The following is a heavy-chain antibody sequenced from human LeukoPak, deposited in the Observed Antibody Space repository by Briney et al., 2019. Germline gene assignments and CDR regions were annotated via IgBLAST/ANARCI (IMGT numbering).Heavy chain of an antibody. V-gene: IGHV1-69*13. CDR2: IIPIFGTA. CDR3: ASQVGSRGAFDI. Sequence: ASVKVSCKASGGTFSSYAISWVRQAPGQGLEWMGGIIPIFGTANYAQKFQGRVTITADESTSTAYMGLSSLRSEDTAVYYCASQVGSRGAFDIWGQGTMVTVSS. J-gene: IGHJ3*02. CDR1: GGTFSSYA. D-gene: IGHD1-26*01.